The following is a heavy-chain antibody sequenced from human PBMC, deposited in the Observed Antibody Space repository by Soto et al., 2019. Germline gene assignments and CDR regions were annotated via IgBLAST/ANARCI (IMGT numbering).Heavy chain of an antibody. V-gene: IGHV4-34*01. CDR3: ARGGYSYGYWGAFDY. CDR1: GGSFSGYY. J-gene: IGHJ4*02. D-gene: IGHD5-18*01. Sequence: TLSLTCAVYGGSFSGYYWSWIRQPPGKGLEWIGEINHSGSTNYNPSLKSRVTISVDTSKNQFSLKLSSVTAADTAVYYCARGGYSYGYWGAFDYWGQGTLVTVSS. CDR2: INHSGST.